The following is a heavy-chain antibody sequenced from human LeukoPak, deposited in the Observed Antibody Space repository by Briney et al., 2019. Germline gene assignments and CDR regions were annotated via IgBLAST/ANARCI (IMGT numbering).Heavy chain of an antibody. CDR3: ARDPTEGPYETYGRHYFDF. D-gene: IGHD4-17*01. V-gene: IGHV3-30*04. CDR1: GFTFSSYA. Sequence: PGGSLRLSCAASGFTFSSYAMHWVRQAPGKGLEWVAVISYDGSNKYYADSVKGRFTISRDNSKNTLYLQMNSLRAEDTAVYYCARDPTEGPYETYGRHYFDFWGQGTLVTVSS. J-gene: IGHJ4*02. CDR2: ISYDGSNK.